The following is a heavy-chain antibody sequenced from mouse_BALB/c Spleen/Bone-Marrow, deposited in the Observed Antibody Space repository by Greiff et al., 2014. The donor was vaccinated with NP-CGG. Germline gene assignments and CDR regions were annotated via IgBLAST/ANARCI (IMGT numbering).Heavy chain of an antibody. V-gene: IGHV1-4*02. CDR1: GYSFTSYT. Sequence: VQRVESAAELARPGASVKMSCKASGYSFTSYTMHWVKQRPGQGLEWIGYINPSSGYNEYNQKFKDKTTLTAEKSSSTAYMQLGSPTSGDSAVYCCARPYGNYVYYWAQGPTLTVSS. D-gene: IGHD2-10*02. J-gene: IGHJ2*01. CDR2: INPSSGYN. CDR3: ARPYGNYVYY.